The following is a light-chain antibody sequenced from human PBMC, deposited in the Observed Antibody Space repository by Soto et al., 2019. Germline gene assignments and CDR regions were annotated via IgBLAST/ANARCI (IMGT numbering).Light chain of an antibody. CDR3: LQDYSNPLT. V-gene: IGKV1-6*02. Sequence: AIQMTQSPSFLSASVGDRVTITCRPSHYIRDDVGWYQQQPGKAPRLLIFGAYKLQSGVPSRFSGSGSATEFTLTISSLQPEDFATYYCLQDYSNPLTFGGGTKVEI. CDR1: HYIRDD. J-gene: IGKJ4*01. CDR2: GAY.